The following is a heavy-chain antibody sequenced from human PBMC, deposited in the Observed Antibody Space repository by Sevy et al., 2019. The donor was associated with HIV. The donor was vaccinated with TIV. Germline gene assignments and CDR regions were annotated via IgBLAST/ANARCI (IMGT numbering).Heavy chain of an antibody. Sequence: GGSLRLSCAASGFTISKYAMNWVRQAPGKGLEWVSLISTTGDRTHYADSVQGRFTISRDDSKNTLYLQMNSLRVEDTAIYYCAKDLDSSGWYEVGGYWGQGTLVTVSS. D-gene: IGHD6-19*01. CDR1: GFTISKYA. V-gene: IGHV3-23*01. CDR3: AKDLDSSGWYEVGGY. J-gene: IGHJ4*02. CDR2: ISTTGDRT.